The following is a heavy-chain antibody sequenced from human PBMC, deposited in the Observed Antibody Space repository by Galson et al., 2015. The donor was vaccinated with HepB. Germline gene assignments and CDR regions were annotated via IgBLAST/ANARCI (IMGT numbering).Heavy chain of an antibody. V-gene: IGHV3-73*01. CDR1: GFTFSGSA. Sequence: SLRLSCAASGFTFSGSAMHWVRQASGKGLEWVGRIRSKANSYATAYAASVQGRFTISRDDSKNTAYLQMNSLKTEDTAVYYCTRRQYTYVWGTSRYEENWGQGTLVTVSS. CDR3: TRRQYTYVWGTSRYEEN. J-gene: IGHJ4*02. CDR2: IRSKANSYAT. D-gene: IGHD3-16*02.